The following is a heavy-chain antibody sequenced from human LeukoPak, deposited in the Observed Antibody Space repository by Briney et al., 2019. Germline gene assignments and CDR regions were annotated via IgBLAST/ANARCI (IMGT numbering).Heavy chain of an antibody. J-gene: IGHJ4*02. CDR2: ISPYNGNA. D-gene: IGHD3-3*02. V-gene: IGHV1-18*04. CDR3: AREADAVLIRAFDY. Sequence: ASVKVSCKASGYTFTGYYMHWVRQAPGQGLEWMGRISPYNGNAEYEQKFQGRVSMATETSTNTAYLELRTLRSDDTAVYYCAREADAVLIRAFDYWGQGTPVTVSS. CDR1: GYTFTGYY.